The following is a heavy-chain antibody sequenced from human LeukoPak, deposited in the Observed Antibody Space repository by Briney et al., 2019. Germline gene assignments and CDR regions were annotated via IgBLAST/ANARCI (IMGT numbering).Heavy chain of an antibody. CDR1: GYTFTGYY. Sequence: ASVKVSCKASGYTFTGYYMHWVRQAPGQGLEWMGRINPNSGGTNYAQKFQGRVTMTSDTSISTAYMELSRLRSDDTAVYYCASSGHYYDSSGPYYFGYWGQGTLVTVSS. V-gene: IGHV1-2*06. CDR2: INPNSGGT. CDR3: ASSGHYYDSSGPYYFGY. J-gene: IGHJ4*02. D-gene: IGHD3-22*01.